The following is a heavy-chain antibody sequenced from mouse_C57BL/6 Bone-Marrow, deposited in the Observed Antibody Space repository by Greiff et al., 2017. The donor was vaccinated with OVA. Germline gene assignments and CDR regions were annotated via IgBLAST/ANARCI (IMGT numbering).Heavy chain of an antibody. J-gene: IGHJ2*01. D-gene: IGHD2-1*01. CDR3: ARAYGNYPNYFDY. V-gene: IGHV3-6*01. Sequence: EVQLVESGPGLVKPSQSLSLTCSVTGYSITSGYYWNWIRQFPGNKLEWMGYISYDGSNNYNPSLKNRISITRDTSKNQFFLKLNSVTTEDTATYYCARAYGNYPNYFDYWGQGTTLTVSS. CDR1: GYSITSGYY. CDR2: ISYDGSN.